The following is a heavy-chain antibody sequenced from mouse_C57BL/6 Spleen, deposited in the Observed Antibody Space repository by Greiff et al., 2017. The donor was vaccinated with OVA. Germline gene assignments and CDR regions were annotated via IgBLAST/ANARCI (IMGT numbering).Heavy chain of an antibody. J-gene: IGHJ3*01. CDR3: SLIYDGYPWFAY. CDR1: GYTFTDYN. CDR2: INPNNGDT. D-gene: IGHD2-3*01. Sequence: EVQLQQSGPELVKPGASVKMSCKASGYTFTDYNMHWVQQSHGKSLEWIGNINPNNGDTSYNQKFKGKATLTVNKSSSTAYLEIRSLTSEDSAVYYCSLIYDGYPWFAYWGQGTLVTVSA. V-gene: IGHV1-22*01.